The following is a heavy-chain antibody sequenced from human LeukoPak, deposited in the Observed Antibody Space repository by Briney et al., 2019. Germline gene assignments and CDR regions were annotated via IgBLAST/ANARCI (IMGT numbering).Heavy chain of an antibody. V-gene: IGHV3-21*04. CDR1: GFTLSTHN. CDR2: ISSDSSYI. Sequence: GGSLRLSCAASGFTLSTHNINWVRQAPGRGLEWVSSISSDSSYIYYADSLKGRLTISRDNSKNMVYLQMNSLRGEDTAVYYCAKDRGKQWPNWYFGVWGRGTLVTVSS. CDR3: AKDRGKQWPNWYFGV. J-gene: IGHJ2*01. D-gene: IGHD6-19*01.